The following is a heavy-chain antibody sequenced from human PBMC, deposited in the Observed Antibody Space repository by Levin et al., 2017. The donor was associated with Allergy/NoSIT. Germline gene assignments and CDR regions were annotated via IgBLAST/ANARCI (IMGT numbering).Heavy chain of an antibody. CDR2: ISSSGSTI. Sequence: GGSLRLSCAASGFTFSDYYMSWIRQAPWKGLEWVSYISSSGSTIYYADSVKGRFTISRDNAKNSLYLQMNSLRAEDTAVYYCARESPGYRRELDYWGQGTLVTVSS. CDR1: GFTFSDYY. V-gene: IGHV3-11*01. D-gene: IGHD1-14*01. J-gene: IGHJ4*02. CDR3: ARESPGYRRELDY.